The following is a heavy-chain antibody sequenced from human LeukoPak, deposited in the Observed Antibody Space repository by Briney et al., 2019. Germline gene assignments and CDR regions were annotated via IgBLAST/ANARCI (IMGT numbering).Heavy chain of an antibody. CDR1: GGSISSGGYS. Sequence: SQTLSLTCAVSGGSISSGGYSWSWIRQPPGKGLEWIGYIYHSGSTYYNPSLKSRVTISVDRSKNQFSLKLSSVTAADTAVYYCASLEYYYSSGSYYNGAFDYWGQGTLVTVSS. J-gene: IGHJ4*02. CDR3: ASLEYYYSSGSYYNGAFDY. CDR2: IYHSGST. D-gene: IGHD3-10*01. V-gene: IGHV4-30-2*01.